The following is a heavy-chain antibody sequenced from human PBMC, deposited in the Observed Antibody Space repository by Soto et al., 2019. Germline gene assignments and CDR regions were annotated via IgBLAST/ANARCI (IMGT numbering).Heavy chain of an antibody. Sequence: ASVKVSCKASEYTFTGYHMHWVRQAPGQGLEWMGWINPDSGGTNYAQKFQDWVTMTRDTSISTVYLGLNRLRSDDTAVYYCARDRGSGYYYFGMDVWGQGTTVTVSS. V-gene: IGHV1-2*04. CDR2: INPDSGGT. D-gene: IGHD1-26*01. CDR1: EYTFTGYH. J-gene: IGHJ6*02. CDR3: ARDRGSGYYYFGMDV.